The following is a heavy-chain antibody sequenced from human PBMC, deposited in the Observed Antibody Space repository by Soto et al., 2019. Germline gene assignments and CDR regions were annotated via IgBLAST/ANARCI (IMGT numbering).Heavy chain of an antibody. Sequence: PSETLSLTCTVSGGSISSGDYSWSWVRQSPGKGLEWIGSIYYSGITYYNPSLKSRVTISVDTSKNQFSLKLSSVTAADTAVYYCARVWVVPAAIVDYWGQGTLVTVSS. CDR3: ARVWVVPAAIVDY. V-gene: IGHV4-39*01. J-gene: IGHJ4*02. D-gene: IGHD2-2*02. CDR2: IYYSGIT. CDR1: GGSISSGDYS.